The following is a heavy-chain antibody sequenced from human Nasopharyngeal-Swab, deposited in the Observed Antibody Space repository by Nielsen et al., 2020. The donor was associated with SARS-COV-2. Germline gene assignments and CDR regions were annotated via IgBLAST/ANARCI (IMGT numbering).Heavy chain of an antibody. J-gene: IGHJ2*01. CDR2: IIPIFGTA. CDR1: GGTFSSYA. CDR3: ARWTSGGDHWYFDL. Sequence: SVKVSCKASGGTFSSYAISWVRQAPGQGLEWMGGIIPIFGTANYAQKFQGRVTITADESTSTAYMELSSLRSEDTAVYYCARWTSGGDHWYFDLWGRGPLVSVSS. V-gene: IGHV1-69*13. D-gene: IGHD2-21*02.